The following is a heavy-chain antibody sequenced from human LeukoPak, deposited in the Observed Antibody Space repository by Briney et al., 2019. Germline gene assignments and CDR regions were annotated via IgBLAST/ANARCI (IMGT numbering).Heavy chain of an antibody. CDR2: IYSGGST. V-gene: IGHV3-66*01. D-gene: IGHD3-10*01. CDR1: GFTVSSNY. J-gene: IGHJ5*02. CDR3: ANFPGGSS. Sequence: GGSLRLSCAASGFTVSSNYMTWVRQAPGKGLEWVSVIYSGGSTYYADSLKGRFTISRDNSKNTVYLQMNSLRVEDTAVYHYANFPGGSSWGQGTLVTVSS.